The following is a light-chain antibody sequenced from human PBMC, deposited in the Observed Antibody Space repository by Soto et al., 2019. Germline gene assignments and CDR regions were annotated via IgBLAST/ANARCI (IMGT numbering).Light chain of an antibody. CDR2: DVS. Sequence: QSALTQPASVSGSPGQSITISCTGTRSDVGGYNYVSWYKQRPGKAPTHVIYDVSHRPSGVSNRFFGSKSGNTASLIISGLQAEDEADYYCFSYSTSRARIFGGGTKLTVL. V-gene: IGLV2-14*01. CDR1: RSDVGGYNY. J-gene: IGLJ2*01. CDR3: FSYSTSRARI.